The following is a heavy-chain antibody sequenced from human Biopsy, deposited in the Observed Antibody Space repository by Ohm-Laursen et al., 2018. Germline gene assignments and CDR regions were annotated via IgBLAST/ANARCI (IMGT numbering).Heavy chain of an antibody. CDR2: IQHDGSEH. CDR3: VRNMLRLHGGFGED. D-gene: IGHD3-10*01. V-gene: IGHV3-7*01. CDR1: GFTFSTYW. Sequence: SLRLSCTATGFTFSTYWMSWVRQAPGKGLEWVANIQHDGSEHYYVDSVKGRFTISRDNAGNSLFLQMNSLRGEDTAVYYCVRNMLRLHGGFGEDWGQGTTVTVSS. J-gene: IGHJ4*02.